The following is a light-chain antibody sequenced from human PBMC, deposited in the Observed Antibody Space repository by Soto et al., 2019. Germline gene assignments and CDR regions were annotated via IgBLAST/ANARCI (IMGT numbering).Light chain of an antibody. J-gene: IGLJ1*01. V-gene: IGLV1-40*01. CDR1: SSNIGAGFD. CDR2: GNN. CDR3: QSYDTNLGGGSV. Sequence: QSVLTQSPSVSGAPGQRVSISCTGTSSNIGAGFDVHWYQQLPATAPKLLIYGNNNRPSGVPDRFSGSKSGTSASLAITGLQAEDEADYYCQSYDTNLGGGSVFRTGTKLTVL.